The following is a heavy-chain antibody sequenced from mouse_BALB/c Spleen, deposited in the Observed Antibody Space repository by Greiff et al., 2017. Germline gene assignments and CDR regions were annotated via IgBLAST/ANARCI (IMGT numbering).Heavy chain of an antibody. J-gene: IGHJ3*01. D-gene: IGHD4-1*01. CDR2: IWAGGST. V-gene: IGHV2-9*02. CDR3: ARTGGTGPAWFTY. CDR1: GFSLTSYG. Sequence: QVQLQQSGPGLVAPSQSLSITCTASGFSLTSYGVHWVRQPPGKGLAWLGVIWAGGSTNYNSALMSRLSICKDNSKNQVFLKLNSLQTDDTAMYYCARTGGTGPAWFTYGGQGTLVTVSA.